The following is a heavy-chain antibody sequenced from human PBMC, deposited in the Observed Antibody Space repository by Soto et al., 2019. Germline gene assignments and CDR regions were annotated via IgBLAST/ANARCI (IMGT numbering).Heavy chain of an antibody. CDR3: ARYYSQWLVPYAFDI. V-gene: IGHV1-69*13. J-gene: IGHJ3*02. CDR2: IIPIFGTA. D-gene: IGHD6-19*01. CDR1: GGTFSSYA. Sequence: SVKVSCKASGGTFSSYAISWVRQAPGQGLEWMGGIIPIFGTANYAQKFQGRVTITADESTSTAYVELSSLRSEDTAVYYCARYYSQWLVPYAFDIWGQGTMVTVSS.